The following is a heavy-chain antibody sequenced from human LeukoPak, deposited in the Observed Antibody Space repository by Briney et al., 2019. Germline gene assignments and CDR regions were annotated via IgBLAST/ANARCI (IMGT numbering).Heavy chain of an antibody. Sequence: SETLSLTCTVSGGSISSYYWSWIRQPPGKGLEWIGYIYYSGSTNYSPSLKSRVTISVDTSKNQFSLKLSSVTAADTAVYYCARGSRSSWFDYWGQGTLVTVSS. CDR1: GGSISSYY. CDR2: IYYSGST. D-gene: IGHD6-13*01. J-gene: IGHJ4*02. CDR3: ARGSRSSWFDY. V-gene: IGHV4-59*12.